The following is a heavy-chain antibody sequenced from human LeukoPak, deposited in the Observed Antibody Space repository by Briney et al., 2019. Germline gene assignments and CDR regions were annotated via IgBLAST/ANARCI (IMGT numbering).Heavy chain of an antibody. J-gene: IGHJ6*02. CDR1: GFTFSSYG. CDR2: IWYDGSNK. Sequence: PGGSLRLSCAASGFTFSSYGMHWVRQAPGKGLEWVAVIWYDGSNKYYADSVKGRFTISRDNSKNTLYLQMNSLRAEDTAVYYCATRPVKDYYGMDVWGQGTTVTVSS. V-gene: IGHV3-33*01. CDR3: ATRPVKDYYGMDV.